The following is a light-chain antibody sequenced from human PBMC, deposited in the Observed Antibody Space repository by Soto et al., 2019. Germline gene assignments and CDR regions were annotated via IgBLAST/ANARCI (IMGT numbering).Light chain of an antibody. CDR3: QQYGDLPWT. CDR2: GAS. CDR1: QAVSSNY. J-gene: IGKJ1*01. V-gene: IGKV3-20*01. Sequence: ALTQSPGTLSSSPGERATLSCRASQAVSSNYLAWYQQKPGQAPRLLISGASGRATGVPDRFSGSGSGTAFTLTIDRLESEDFAVYFCQQYGDLPWTFGQGTKVEI.